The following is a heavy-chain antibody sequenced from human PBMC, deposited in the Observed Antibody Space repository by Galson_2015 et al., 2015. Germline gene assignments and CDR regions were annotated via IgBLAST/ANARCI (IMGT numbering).Heavy chain of an antibody. Sequence: SVKVSCKASGYTLTELSMHWVRQAPGKGLEWMGGFDPEDGETIYAQKFQGRITMTEDTSTDTVYMDLSSLRAEDTAVYYCATSPSGSYSFDYWGQGTLVTVSS. V-gene: IGHV1-24*01. CDR3: ATSPSGSYSFDY. CDR1: GYTLTELS. J-gene: IGHJ4*02. CDR2: FDPEDGET. D-gene: IGHD1-26*01.